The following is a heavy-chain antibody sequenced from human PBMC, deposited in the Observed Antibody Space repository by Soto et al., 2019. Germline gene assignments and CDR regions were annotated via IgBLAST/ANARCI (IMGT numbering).Heavy chain of an antibody. CDR3: ATTAGTYYYYGMDV. CDR1: GFTFSSYA. Sequence: EVQLLESGGGLVQPGGSLRLSCAASGFTFSSYAMSWVRQAPGKGLEWVSAISGSGGSTYYADSVKGRFTISRDNSKNTLYRPMNSLRAEDTAVYYCATTAGTYYYYGMDVWGQGTTVTVSS. V-gene: IGHV3-23*01. J-gene: IGHJ6*02. CDR2: ISGSGGST. D-gene: IGHD6-13*01.